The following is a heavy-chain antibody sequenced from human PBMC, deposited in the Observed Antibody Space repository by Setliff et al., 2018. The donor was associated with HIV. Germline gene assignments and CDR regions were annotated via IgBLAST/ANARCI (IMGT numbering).Heavy chain of an antibody. J-gene: IGHJ5*02. Sequence: SVTLSLTCTVSGGSISSYYWSWIRQPPGKGLEWIGYIYYSGSTNYNPSLKSRVTISVDTSKNQFSLKLSSVTAADTAVYYCARSIHGGGSEPFDTWGQGILVTVSS. CDR1: GGSISSYY. D-gene: IGHD3-10*01. CDR2: IYYSGST. V-gene: IGHV4-59*01. CDR3: ARSIHGGGSEPFDT.